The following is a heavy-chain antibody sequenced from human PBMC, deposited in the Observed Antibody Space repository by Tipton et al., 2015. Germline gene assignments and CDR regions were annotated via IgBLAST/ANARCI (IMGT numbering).Heavy chain of an antibody. CDR2: ISHSGNT. V-gene: IGHV4-38-2*02. D-gene: IGHD3-22*01. J-gene: IGHJ4*02. Sequence: TLSLTCDVSGYSISSGYYWSWIRQPPGKGLEWIGSISHSGNTHYNPSLMSRVTISVDTSKNQFSLRLNSVTAADTAVYFCARDAWAGDSRGFYYIYWGQGTLVRVSS. CDR3: ARDAWAGDSRGFYYIY. CDR1: GYSISSGYY.